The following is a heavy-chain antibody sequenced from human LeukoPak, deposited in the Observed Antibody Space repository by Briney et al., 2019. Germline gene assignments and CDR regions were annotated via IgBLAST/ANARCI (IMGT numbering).Heavy chain of an antibody. CDR1: GFTFSSYA. Sequence: PGGSLRLSCAASGFTFSSYAMRWGRQAPGKGLGWEAVISYDGNNKYYTDSVKGPFTISRDNSKNTLYLQINSLRAEDTAVYYCARDVGRGYSYGYGSQFDYWGQGTLVTVSS. V-gene: IGHV3-30-3*01. CDR2: ISYDGNNK. J-gene: IGHJ4*02. CDR3: ARDVGRGYSYGYGSQFDY. D-gene: IGHD5-18*01.